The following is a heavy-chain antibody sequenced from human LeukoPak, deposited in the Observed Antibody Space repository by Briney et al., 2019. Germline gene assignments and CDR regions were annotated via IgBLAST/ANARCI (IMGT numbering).Heavy chain of an antibody. J-gene: IGHJ6*03. Sequence: KPSETLSLTCTVSGGSISNSSYYWGWIRQPPGKGLEWIGSMYYSGSTYYNPSLKSRATISVDTSKNQFSLKLSSVTAADTAVYYCARALEDDSSGYYWRSKRLNYYYYMDVWGKGTTVTVSS. CDR3: ARALEDDSSGYYWRSKRLNYYYYMDV. V-gene: IGHV4-39*07. D-gene: IGHD3-22*01. CDR2: MYYSGST. CDR1: GGSISNSSYY.